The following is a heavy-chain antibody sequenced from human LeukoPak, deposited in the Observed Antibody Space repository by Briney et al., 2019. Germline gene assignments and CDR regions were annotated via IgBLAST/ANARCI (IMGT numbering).Heavy chain of an antibody. CDR1: AFILNTYD. J-gene: IGHJ4*02. V-gene: IGHV3-48*01. CDR3: AGFGVYPY. Sequence: GGSLRLSCAASAFILNTYDMHWVRHAAGEGPEWIAYFGISGTIYYADSVRGRFTISRDNAKNSLFLQMNSLRVDDTAIYYCAGFGVYPYWGQGTPVTVSS. CDR2: FGISGTI. D-gene: IGHD5/OR15-5a*01.